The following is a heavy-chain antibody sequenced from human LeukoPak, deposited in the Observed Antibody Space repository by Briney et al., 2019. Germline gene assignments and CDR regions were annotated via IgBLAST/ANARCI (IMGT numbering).Heavy chain of an antibody. V-gene: IGHV4-59*01. Sequence: SETLSLTCTVSGGSISSYYWSWIRQSPGKGLEWIGYIYYTGSTNYNPSLKSRVTISVDTSKNQFSLKLSSVTAADTAVYYCARGVSRSLDYWGQGTLVTVSS. D-gene: IGHD6-6*01. CDR3: ARGVSRSLDY. CDR2: IYYTGST. J-gene: IGHJ4*02. CDR1: GGSISSYY.